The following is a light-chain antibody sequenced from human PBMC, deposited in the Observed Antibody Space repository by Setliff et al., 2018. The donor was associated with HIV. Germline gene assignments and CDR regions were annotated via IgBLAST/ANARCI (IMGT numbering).Light chain of an antibody. CDR1: SYDIGYKNC. V-gene: IGLV2-14*03. Sequence: ALTQPASVSGSPGQSITISCTGTSYDIGYKNCVSWYQRHPGKAPKLIIFDVSNRPSGISDRFSGSKSGNTASLAISGLQAEDEADYYCSSCTTITTYVFGPGTKVTVL. CDR3: SSCTTITTYV. CDR2: DVS. J-gene: IGLJ1*01.